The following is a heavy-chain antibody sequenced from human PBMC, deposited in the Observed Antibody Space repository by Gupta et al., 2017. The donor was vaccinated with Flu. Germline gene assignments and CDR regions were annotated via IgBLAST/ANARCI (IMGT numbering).Heavy chain of an antibody. Sequence: EVQLVESGGGLVKPGGSLRLSCAASGFTFTNAWMTWVRQAPGKGLEWVGRIRSIFDGGTTDYAAPVKGRISISRDDSKTMLFLQLTSLKTEDTAVYYCATENTFYDSAPYFDYWGQGALVTVSS. V-gene: IGHV3-15*01. D-gene: IGHD2/OR15-2a*01. CDR1: GFTFTNAW. J-gene: IGHJ4*02. CDR3: ATENTFYDSAPYFDY. CDR2: IRSIFDGGTT.